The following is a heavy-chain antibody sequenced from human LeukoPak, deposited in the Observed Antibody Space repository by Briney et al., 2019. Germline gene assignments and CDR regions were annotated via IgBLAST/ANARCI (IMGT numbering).Heavy chain of an antibody. Sequence: SETLSLTCIVSGGSIISYYWSWIRQPPGKGLEWIGYIYYSGSTNYNPSLKSRVTISVDTSKNQFSLRLSSVNAAYTAVYYYARRDGSGYYGYYFDYWGQGALVTVSS. CDR1: GGSIISYY. CDR3: ARRDGSGYYGYYFDY. D-gene: IGHD3-22*01. V-gene: IGHV4-59*01. J-gene: IGHJ4*02. CDR2: IYYSGST.